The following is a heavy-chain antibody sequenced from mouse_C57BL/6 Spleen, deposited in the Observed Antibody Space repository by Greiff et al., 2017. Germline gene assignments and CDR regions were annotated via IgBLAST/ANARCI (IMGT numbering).Heavy chain of an antibody. CDR2: IYPGSGST. D-gene: IGHD2-2*01. CDR3: ARRDGYGLGTN. Sequence: QVQLQQPGAELVKPGASVKMSCTASGYTFTSYWITWVKQRPGQGLEWIGDIYPGSGSTNYNEKFKSKATLTVDTSSSTAYLQLSSLTSEDSAVYYCARRDGYGLGTNWGQGTTVTVSS. V-gene: IGHV1-55*01. J-gene: IGHJ4*01. CDR1: GYTFTSYW.